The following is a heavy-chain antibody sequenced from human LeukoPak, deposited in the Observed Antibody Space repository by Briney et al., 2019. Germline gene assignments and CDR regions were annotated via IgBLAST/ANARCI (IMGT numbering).Heavy chain of an antibody. CDR3: ARGVYGAYFDY. Sequence: PSETLSLTCTVSGGSISSSGYYWGWIRQPPGKGLEWIGSVDYTGITSHSPSLKSRVTISVDTSKNQFSLKLRSVTAADTAVYYCARGVYGAYFDYWGQGTLVTVSS. CDR2: VDYTGIT. J-gene: IGHJ4*02. V-gene: IGHV4-39*07. CDR1: GGSISSSGYY. D-gene: IGHD4-17*01.